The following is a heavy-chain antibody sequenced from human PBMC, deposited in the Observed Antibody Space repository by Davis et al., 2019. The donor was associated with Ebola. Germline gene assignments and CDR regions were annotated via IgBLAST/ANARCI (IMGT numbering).Heavy chain of an antibody. D-gene: IGHD6-13*01. CDR3: ARPAESGSIVAAGTFDY. V-gene: IGHV1-18*01. CDR2: ISAYNGNT. J-gene: IGHJ4*02. Sequence: ASVKVSCKASGYTFTSYGITWVRQAPGQGLEWIGWISAYNGNTNNAQKFQGRVTITADESTSTAYMELSSLRSEDTAVYYCARPAESGSIVAAGTFDYWGQGTLVTVSS. CDR1: GYTFTSYG.